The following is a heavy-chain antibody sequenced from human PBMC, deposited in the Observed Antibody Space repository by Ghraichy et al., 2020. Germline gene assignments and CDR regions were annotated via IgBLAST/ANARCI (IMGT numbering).Heavy chain of an antibody. Sequence: GGSLRLSCAVSGFTFSSYGMNWVRQAPGKGLEWVSGISGNGGSTYYADSVKGRFTISRDNSKNTLYLQMNSLRAEDTAVYFCAKAREGAYYSGGYYFDYWGQGTLVTVSS. CDR3: AKAREGAYYSGGYYFDY. CDR2: ISGNGGST. V-gene: IGHV3-23*01. CDR1: GFTFSSYG. J-gene: IGHJ4*02. D-gene: IGHD3-10*01.